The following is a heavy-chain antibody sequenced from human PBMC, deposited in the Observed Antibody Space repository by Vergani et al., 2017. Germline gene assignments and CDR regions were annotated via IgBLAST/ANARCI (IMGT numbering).Heavy chain of an antibody. J-gene: IGHJ5*01. D-gene: IGHD3-9*01. CDR3: ARARCIETCYMSNWLDS. Sequence: EVQLLQSGGGVIQPGGSVRLSCAASGFTFSACPMTWVRQAPGKGLEWVSAISGSGGNTFYTDSVKGRFTISRDNSKDTLYLQMNSLRVEDTGVYYCARARCIETCYMSNWLDSWGQGTLVTVSS. CDR1: GFTFSACP. V-gene: IGHV3-23*01. CDR2: ISGSGGNT.